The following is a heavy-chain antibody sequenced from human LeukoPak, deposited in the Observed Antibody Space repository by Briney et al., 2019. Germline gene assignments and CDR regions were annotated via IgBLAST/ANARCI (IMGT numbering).Heavy chain of an antibody. J-gene: IGHJ4*02. V-gene: IGHV3-7*01. CDR1: GFTFSSYW. D-gene: IGHD3-3*01. CDR3: ARDGNPYYDFWSGYLN. CDR2: IKQDGSEK. Sequence: PGGSLRLSCAASGFTFSSYWMSWVRQAPGKGLEWVANIKQDGSEKYYVDSVKGRFTISRDNAKNSLYLQMNSLRAEDTAVYYCARDGNPYYDFWSGYLNWGQGTLVTVSS.